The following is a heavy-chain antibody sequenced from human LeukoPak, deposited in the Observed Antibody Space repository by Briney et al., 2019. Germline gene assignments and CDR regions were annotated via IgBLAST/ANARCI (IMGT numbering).Heavy chain of an antibody. CDR2: ISGSGGST. CDR1: GFTFSSYW. D-gene: IGHD2-15*01. Sequence: GGSLRLSCAASGFTFSSYWMSWVRQAPGKGLEWVSAISGSGGSTYYADSVKGRFTISRDNSKNTLYLQMNSLRAEDTAVYYCAKDERDILGSRTPGGYNWFDPWGQGTLVTVSS. CDR3: AKDERDILGSRTPGGYNWFDP. J-gene: IGHJ5*02. V-gene: IGHV3-23*01.